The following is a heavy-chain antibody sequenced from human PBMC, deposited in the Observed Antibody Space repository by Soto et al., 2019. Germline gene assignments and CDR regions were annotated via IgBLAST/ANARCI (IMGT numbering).Heavy chain of an antibody. Sequence: QVQLVQSGAEVKKPGSSVKVSCKASGGTFSSYAISWVRQAPGQGLEWMGGIIPIFGTANYAQKFQGRVTITADESTSTAYMELSSLRSDDTAVYYCARWQYCSGGSCYYYYGMDVWGQGTTVTVSS. D-gene: IGHD2-15*01. J-gene: IGHJ6*02. CDR1: GGTFSSYA. V-gene: IGHV1-69*01. CDR3: ARWQYCSGGSCYYYYGMDV. CDR2: IIPIFGTA.